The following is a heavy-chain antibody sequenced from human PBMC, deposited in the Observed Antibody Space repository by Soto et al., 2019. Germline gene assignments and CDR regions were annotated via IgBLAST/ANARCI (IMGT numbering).Heavy chain of an antibody. CDR1: GGSISSSNW. Sequence: SETLSLTCAVSGGSISSSNWWSWVRQPPGKGLEWIGEIYHSGSTNYNPSLKSRVTISVDKSKNQFSLKLSSVTAADTAVYYCAGFHRAPLGNWFDPWGQGTLVTVSS. CDR2: IYHSGST. J-gene: IGHJ5*02. D-gene: IGHD7-27*01. V-gene: IGHV4-4*02. CDR3: AGFHRAPLGNWFDP.